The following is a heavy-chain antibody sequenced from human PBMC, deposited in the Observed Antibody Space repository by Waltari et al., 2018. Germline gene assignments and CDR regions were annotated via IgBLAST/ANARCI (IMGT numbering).Heavy chain of an antibody. CDR2: IYTSGST. Sequence: QVQLQESGPGLVKPSETLSLTCTVSGGSISSYYWSWIRQPAGKGLEWIGRIYTSGSTNYNPSLKSRVTMSVDTSKNQFSLKLSSVTAADTAVYYCARDDIVVVPVSPYYYYYGMDVWGQGTTVTVSS. D-gene: IGHD2-2*01. CDR1: GGSISSYY. CDR3: ARDDIVVVPVSPYYYYYGMDV. V-gene: IGHV4-4*07. J-gene: IGHJ6*02.